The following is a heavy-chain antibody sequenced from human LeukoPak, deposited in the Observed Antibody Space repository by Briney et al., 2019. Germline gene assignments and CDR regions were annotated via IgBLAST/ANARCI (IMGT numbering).Heavy chain of an antibody. J-gene: IGHJ4*02. D-gene: IGHD6-25*01. CDR3: AGRASGSYVLF. CDR2: MSSTSSRAI. Sequence: GGSLRLTCAASGFTFSDYYMSWIRQAPGKGLEWVSLMSSTSSRAIYYGDSVKGRFTTSRDNAKNSLYLQMSSLRLEDTAIYYCAGRASGSYVLFWGQGILVTVSA. CDR1: GFTFSDYY. V-gene: IGHV3-11*01.